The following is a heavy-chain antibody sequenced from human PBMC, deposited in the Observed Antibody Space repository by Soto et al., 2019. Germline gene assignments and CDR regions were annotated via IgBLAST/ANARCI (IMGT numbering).Heavy chain of an antibody. CDR1: GVTFTSSA. V-gene: IGHV1-58*01. CDR2: IVVGSGNT. D-gene: IGHD6-19*01. Sequence: GASVKVCCKASGVTFTSSAVQWVRHARGQRLEWIGWIVVGSGNTNYAQKFQERVTITRDMSTSTAYMELSSLRSEDTAVYYCAADPGIAVAGNDYYYYGMDVWGQGTTVTVSS. J-gene: IGHJ6*02. CDR3: AADPGIAVAGNDYYYYGMDV.